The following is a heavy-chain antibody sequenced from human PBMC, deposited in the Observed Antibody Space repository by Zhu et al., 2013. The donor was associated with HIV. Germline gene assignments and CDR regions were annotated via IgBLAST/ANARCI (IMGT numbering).Heavy chain of an antibody. Sequence: QVQLQQWGAGLLKPSETLSLTCAVYGGSFSGYYWSWIRQPPGMGLEWIGEINHSGSTNYNPSLKSRVTISGDTSKNQFSLKLSSVTAADTAVYYCAKGAAGTLGYYYYFSMDVWGQGTTVTVSS. V-gene: IGHV4-34*01. CDR1: GGSFSGYY. D-gene: IGHD6-13*01. CDR3: AKGAAGTLGYYYYFSMDV. CDR2: INHSGST. J-gene: IGHJ6*02.